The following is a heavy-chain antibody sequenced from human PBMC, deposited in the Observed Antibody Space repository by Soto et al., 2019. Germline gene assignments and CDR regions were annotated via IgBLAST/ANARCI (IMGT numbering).Heavy chain of an antibody. CDR3: ARVRADYYDSSGYYYYYYYYGMDV. J-gene: IGHJ6*02. D-gene: IGHD3-22*01. CDR2: INHSGST. CDR1: GGSFSGYY. Sequence: PPETLSLTCAVYGGSFSGYYWSWIRQPPGKGLEWIGEINHSGSTNCNPSLKSRVTISVDTSKNQFSLKLSSVTAADTAVYYCARVRADYYDSSGYYYYYYYYGMDVWGQGTTVTVSS. V-gene: IGHV4-34*01.